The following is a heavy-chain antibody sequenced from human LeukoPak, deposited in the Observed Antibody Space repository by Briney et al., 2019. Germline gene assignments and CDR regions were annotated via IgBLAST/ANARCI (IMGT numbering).Heavy chain of an antibody. D-gene: IGHD4/OR15-4a*01. Sequence: SQTLSLTCTVSGGSISSGGYYWSWIRQHPGKGLEWIGYIYYSGSTYYNPSLKSRVTISVDTSKNQFPLKLSSVTAADTAVYYCARGIPGLYYFDYWGQGTLVTVSS. CDR2: IYYSGST. J-gene: IGHJ4*02. CDR1: GGSISSGGYY. CDR3: ARGIPGLYYFDY. V-gene: IGHV4-31*03.